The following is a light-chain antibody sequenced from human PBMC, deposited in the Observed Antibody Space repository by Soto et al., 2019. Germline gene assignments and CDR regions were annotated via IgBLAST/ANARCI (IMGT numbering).Light chain of an antibody. J-gene: IGKJ2*01. CDR3: QHYNNWPPDYT. V-gene: IGKV3-15*01. CDR1: QSIRSY. Sequence: EVVLTQSPATLSVSPGETATLSCRASQSIRSYLAWYQQKAGQSPRLLIYGASMRATSVPTRFSGSGSGTEFTLTISSLQSEDFALYYCQHYNNWPPDYTFGQGTKVEIK. CDR2: GAS.